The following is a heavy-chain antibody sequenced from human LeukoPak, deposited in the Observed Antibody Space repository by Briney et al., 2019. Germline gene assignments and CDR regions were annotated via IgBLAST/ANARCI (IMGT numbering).Heavy chain of an antibody. J-gene: IGHJ4*02. V-gene: IGHV1-46*01. Sequence: ASVKVSCKASGYTFTSYYMHWVRQAPGQGLEWMGIINPSGGSTSYAQKFQGRVTMTRDTSTSTVYMELSSLRSEDTAVYYCAKPARTDYADYWGRGTLVTVSS. CDR1: GYTFTSYY. CDR2: INPSGGST. CDR3: AKPARTDYADY. D-gene: IGHD1-14*01.